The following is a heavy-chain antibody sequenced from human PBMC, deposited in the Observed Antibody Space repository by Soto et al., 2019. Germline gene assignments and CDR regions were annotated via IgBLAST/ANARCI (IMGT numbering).Heavy chain of an antibody. CDR2: ISYDGSNK. J-gene: IGHJ4*02. Sequence: GGSLRLSCAASGFTFSSYAMHWVRQAPGKGLEWVAVISYDGSNKYYADSVKGRFTISIDNSKNTLYLQMNSLRAEDTAVYYCARVIAAAGIRGENYWGQGTLVTVSS. V-gene: IGHV3-30-3*01. CDR1: GFTFSSYA. D-gene: IGHD6-13*01. CDR3: ARVIAAAGIRGENY.